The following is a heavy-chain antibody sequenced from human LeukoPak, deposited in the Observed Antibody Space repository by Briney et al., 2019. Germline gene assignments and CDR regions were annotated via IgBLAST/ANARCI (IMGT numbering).Heavy chain of an antibody. V-gene: IGHV1-8*01. J-gene: IGHJ6*04. Sequence: ASVKVSCKTSGYTFTNYDINWVRQATGQGLEWMGWMNPNSGNTGYAQKFQGRVTMTRNTSISTAYMELSSLRSEDTAVYYCARGILWFGDDVWGKGTTVTISS. CDR1: GYTFTNYD. CDR2: MNPNSGNT. CDR3: ARGILWFGDDV. D-gene: IGHD3-10*01.